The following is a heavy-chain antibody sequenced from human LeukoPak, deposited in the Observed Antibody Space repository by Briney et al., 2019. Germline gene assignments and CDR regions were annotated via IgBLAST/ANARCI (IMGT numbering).Heavy chain of an antibody. Sequence: PGGSLRLSCAASGFTFTSYSMNWVRQAPGKGLEWVSYISSSGSTTYYADSVKGRFTISRDNSKNTLYLQMNSLRAEDTAVYYCARDLIPADCSSTSCYNGNFDYWGQGTLVTVSS. CDR3: ARDLIPADCSSTSCYNGNFDY. CDR1: GFTFTSYS. CDR2: ISSSGSTT. V-gene: IGHV3-48*01. J-gene: IGHJ4*02. D-gene: IGHD2-2*02.